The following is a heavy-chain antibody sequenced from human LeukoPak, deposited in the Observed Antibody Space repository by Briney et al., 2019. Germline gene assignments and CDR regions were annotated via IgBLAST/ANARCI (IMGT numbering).Heavy chain of an antibody. CDR3: ATQRGSYRWGTDFDY. D-gene: IGHD3-16*01. J-gene: IGHJ4*02. CDR2: INPSGGST. CDR1: GYTFTSYY. V-gene: IGHV1-46*01. Sequence: ASVKVSCKASGYTFTSYYMHWVRQAPGQGLEWMGIINPSGGSTSYAQKFQGRVTMTRDTSTSTVYMELSRLRSDDTAVYYCATQRGSYRWGTDFDYWGQGTLVTVSS.